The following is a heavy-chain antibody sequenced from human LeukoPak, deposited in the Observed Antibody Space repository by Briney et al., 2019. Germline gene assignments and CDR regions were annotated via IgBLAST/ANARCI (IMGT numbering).Heavy chain of an antibody. Sequence: GGSLRLSCAASEFTFSSFGMHWVRQAPGKGLEWVAVIWYDESKKFYADSVKGRFTISRDISKSTLYLQMNSLRMEDTAMYYCARDGGSGLDCWGQGTLVTVSS. D-gene: IGHD3-10*01. V-gene: IGHV3-33*01. CDR3: ARDGGSGLDC. CDR1: EFTFSSFG. J-gene: IGHJ4*02. CDR2: IWYDESKK.